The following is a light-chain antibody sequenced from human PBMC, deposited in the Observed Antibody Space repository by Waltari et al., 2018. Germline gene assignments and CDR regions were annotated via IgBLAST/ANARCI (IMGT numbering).Light chain of an antibody. CDR2: AAS. J-gene: IGKJ4*01. CDR3: QQANSFPPRVT. Sequence: DIQMTQSPSSVSASVGDRVPITCRARQGISSGLAWYQQKPGKAPKLLIYAASSLQSGVPSRFSGSGAGTEFTLTISSLQPEDFATYYCQQANSFPPRVTFGGGTKVEIK. V-gene: IGKV1-12*01. CDR1: QGISSG.